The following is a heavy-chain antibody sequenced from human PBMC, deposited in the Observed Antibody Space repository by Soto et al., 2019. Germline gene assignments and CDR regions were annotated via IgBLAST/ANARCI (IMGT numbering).Heavy chain of an antibody. CDR3: AKDYLDWFRLRGLRYSYYYGMDV. J-gene: IGHJ6*02. CDR1: GFTFRSFC. V-gene: IGHV3-30*18. D-gene: IGHD3-9*01. Sequence: LRLSCAASGFTFRSFCMHWVRQAPGKGLEWVALISYGGSNKYYADSVKGRFTISRDNSKNTLYLQVNSLRAEDTAVYYCAKDYLDWFRLRGLRYSYYYGMDVWGQGTTVTVSS. CDR2: ISYGGSNK.